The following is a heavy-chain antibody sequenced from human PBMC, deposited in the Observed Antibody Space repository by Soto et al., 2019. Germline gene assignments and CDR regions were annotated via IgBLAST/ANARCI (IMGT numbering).Heavy chain of an antibody. CDR3: TYSSGWHDYYGMDV. V-gene: IGHV3-15*07. D-gene: IGHD6-19*01. CDR1: GFTFSNAW. Sequence: GGSLRLSCAASGFTFSNAWMNWVRQAPGKGLEWVGRIKSKTDGGTTDYAAPVKGRFTISRDDSKNTLYLQMNSLKTEDTAVYYCTYSSGWHDYYGMDVWGQGTTVPVSS. CDR2: IKSKTDGGTT. J-gene: IGHJ6*02.